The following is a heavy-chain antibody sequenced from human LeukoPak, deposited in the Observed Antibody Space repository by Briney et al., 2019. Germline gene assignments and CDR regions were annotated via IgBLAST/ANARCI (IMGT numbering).Heavy chain of an antibody. D-gene: IGHD1-7*01. V-gene: IGHV3-48*03. J-gene: IGHJ6*03. Sequence: GGSLRLSCAASGFTFSSYEMNWVRQAPGKGLEWVSYISSSGSTIYYADSVKGRFTISRDNAKNSLYLQMNSLRAEDTVVYYCARGNNWNSYYYYYMDVWGKGTTVTVSS. CDR3: ARGNNWNSYYYYYMDV. CDR1: GFTFSSYE. CDR2: ISSSGSTI.